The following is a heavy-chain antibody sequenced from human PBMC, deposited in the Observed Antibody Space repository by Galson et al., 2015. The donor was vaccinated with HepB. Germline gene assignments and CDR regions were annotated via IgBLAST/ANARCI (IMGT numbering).Heavy chain of an antibody. CDR3: ARAGGTTWYWYGMDV. CDR2: ISNDGSNK. D-gene: IGHD1-1*01. J-gene: IGHJ6*02. V-gene: IGHV3-30*04. Sequence: SLRLSCAASGLTFSNYAMHWVRQAPGKGLEWVAVISNDGSNKFYVDPVKGRFTISRDNSKNTLYLQMNSLRVEDTAVYYCARAGGTTWYWYGMDVWGQGTTVTVPS. CDR1: GLTFSNYA.